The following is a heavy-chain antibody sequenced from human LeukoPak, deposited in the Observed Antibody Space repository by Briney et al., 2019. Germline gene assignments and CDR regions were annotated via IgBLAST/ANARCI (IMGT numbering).Heavy chain of an antibody. CDR1: GGSISSYY. V-gene: IGHV3-15*01. J-gene: IGHJ5*02. CDR2: IKSKTDGGTT. CDR3: TTDFWVKPTA. Sequence: ETLSLTCTVSGGSISSYYWSWVRQTPGKGLEWVGRIKSKTDGGTTDYAAPVKGRFTISRDDSKNTLYLQMNSLKTEDTAVYYCTTDFWVKPTAWGQGTLVTVSS. D-gene: IGHD3-3*01.